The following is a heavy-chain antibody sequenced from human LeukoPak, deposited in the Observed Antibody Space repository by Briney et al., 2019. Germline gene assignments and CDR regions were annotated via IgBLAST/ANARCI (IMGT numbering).Heavy chain of an antibody. CDR2: ISSSSSYI. D-gene: IGHD5-18*01. CDR1: GFTFSSYS. Sequence: PGGSLRLSCAASGFTFSSYSMNWVRQAPGKGLEWVSSISSSSSYIYYADSVKGRFTISRDNAKNSLYLRMNSLRAEDTAVYYCAREGYSCGQSPYFDYWGQGTLVTVSS. CDR3: AREGYSCGQSPYFDY. J-gene: IGHJ4*02. V-gene: IGHV3-21*01.